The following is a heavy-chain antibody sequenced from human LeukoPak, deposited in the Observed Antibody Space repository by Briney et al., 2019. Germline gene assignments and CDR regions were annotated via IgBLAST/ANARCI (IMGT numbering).Heavy chain of an antibody. D-gene: IGHD3-3*01. CDR2: ISGRDGST. V-gene: IGHV3-23*01. CDR3: AKPIAPSGSNAFGI. CDR1: GFTFNNYA. J-gene: IGHJ3*02. Sequence: PGGSLRLSCAASGFTFNNYAMSWVRQAPGKGLEWVSVISGRDGSTFYADSVKGRFTISRDNSKNTLHLQMNSLRAEDTAVYYCAKPIAPSGSNAFGIWGQGTMVTVSS.